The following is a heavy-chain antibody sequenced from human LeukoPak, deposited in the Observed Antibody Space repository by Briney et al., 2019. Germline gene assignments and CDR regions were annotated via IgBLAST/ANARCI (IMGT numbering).Heavy chain of an antibody. J-gene: IGHJ4*01. CDR2: ISGSSSST. CDR3: ATDVRSSPLGF. D-gene: IGHD6-13*01. CDR1: GFTFSSNA. V-gene: IGHV3-23*01. Sequence: GGPLRLSCAASGFTFSSNAMSWVRQAPGKGLEWVSTISGSSSSTYYADSVKGRFTISRDSSNNTLFLQMSNLRADDSGLYNCATDVRSSPLGFWGHGTLVTVSS.